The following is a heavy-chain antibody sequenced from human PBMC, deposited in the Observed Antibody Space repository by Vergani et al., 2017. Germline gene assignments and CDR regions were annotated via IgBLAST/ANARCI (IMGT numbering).Heavy chain of an antibody. CDR3: ARDYGSSVFQY. D-gene: IGHD3-22*01. J-gene: IGHJ4*02. V-gene: IGHV3-11*04. Sequence: QVQLVESGGGLVKPGTSLRLSCVTSGFDFSDYYMAWIRQAPGKGPEWIAYISHRGTTISYAESVKGRFTISRENSKKLLYLQMNSLRADDTALYFCARDYGSSVFQYWGQGTRVTVSS. CDR1: GFDFSDYY. CDR2: ISHRGTTI.